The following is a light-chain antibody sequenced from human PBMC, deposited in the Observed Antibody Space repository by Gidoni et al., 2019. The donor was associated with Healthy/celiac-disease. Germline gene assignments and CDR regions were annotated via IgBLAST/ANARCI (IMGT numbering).Light chain of an antibody. CDR1: QSISSW. J-gene: IGKJ1*01. V-gene: IGKV1-5*01. CDR3: QQYNSYSWT. Sequence: DIQMTQSPTTLSASVGDRVTITCRASQSISSWLAWYQQKPGKAPKLLIYDASSLESGVPSRCSGSGSVTEFTLTISSLQPDDFATYYCQQYNSYSWTFGQGTKVEIK. CDR2: DAS.